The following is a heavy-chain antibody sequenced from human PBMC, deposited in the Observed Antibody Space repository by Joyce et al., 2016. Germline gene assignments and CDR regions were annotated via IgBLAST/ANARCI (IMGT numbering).Heavy chain of an antibody. D-gene: IGHD5-18*01. CDR2: INHSGST. V-gene: IGHV4-34*02. Sequence: QVQLQQWGAGLLKPSETLSLTCAVYDGSFSDYYWTWLRQSPGKGLEWIGEINHSGSTNYNPSLGSRITMSVDASKSHVSLKLMSLTPADSAIYYCARPRRYGMHAFDVWGPGTLVTVSS. CDR1: DGSFSDYY. CDR3: ARPRRYGMHAFDV. J-gene: IGHJ3*01.